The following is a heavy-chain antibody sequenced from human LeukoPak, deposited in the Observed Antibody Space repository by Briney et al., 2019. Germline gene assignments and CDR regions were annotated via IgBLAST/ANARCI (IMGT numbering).Heavy chain of an antibody. CDR1: GFTFSSYG. V-gene: IGHV4-59*12. Sequence: GSLRLSCAASGFTFSSYGMHWVRQAPGKGLEWIGYIYYSGSTYYNPSLKSRVTISVDTSKNQFSLKLSSVTAADTAVYYCARESFAEYSSSWYGAIDYWGQGTPVTVSS. CDR2: IYYSGST. D-gene: IGHD6-13*01. J-gene: IGHJ4*02. CDR3: ARESFAEYSSSWYGAIDY.